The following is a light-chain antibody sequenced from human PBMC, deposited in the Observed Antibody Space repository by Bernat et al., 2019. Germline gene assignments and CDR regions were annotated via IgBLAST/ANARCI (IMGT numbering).Light chain of an antibody. V-gene: IGKV1-5*03. J-gene: IGKJ2*01. CDR1: QSISSW. CDR3: QQYNSYSSYT. Sequence: DIQMNQSPSTLSASVGDRVTITCRASQSISSWLAWYQQKPWKAPKLLIYKASSLESGVPSRFSGSGSGTEFTLTISSLQPDDFATYYCQQYNSYSSYTFGQGTKLEIK. CDR2: KAS.